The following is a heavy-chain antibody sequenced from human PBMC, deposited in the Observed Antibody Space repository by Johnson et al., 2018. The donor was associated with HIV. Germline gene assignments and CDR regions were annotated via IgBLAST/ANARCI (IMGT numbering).Heavy chain of an antibody. J-gene: IGHJ3*02. CDR3: ARERRSTNTWYVRDAFDI. D-gene: IGHD2-2*01. V-gene: IGHV3-20*04. CDR2: FTWDGDRT. CDR1: GFTVSSNY. Sequence: VQLVESGGGLVQPGGSLRLSCAASGFTVSSNYMNWVRQAPGKGLEWVYGFTWDGDRTAYADSVKGRFTISRDNAKKSLYVQMNSLRAEDTALYYCARERRSTNTWYVRDAFDIWGQGTMVTVSS.